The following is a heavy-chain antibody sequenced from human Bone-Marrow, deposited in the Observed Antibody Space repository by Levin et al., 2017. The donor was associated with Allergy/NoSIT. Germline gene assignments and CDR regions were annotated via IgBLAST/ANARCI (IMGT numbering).Heavy chain of an antibody. CDR1: GFRINDYY. V-gene: IGHV3-53*01. Sequence: GASVKVSCAASGFRINDYYMSWVRQAPGKGLEWVAVMFAGGSTYHADSVQGRFTISRDISKNTLSLQMSSLRVDDTAVYYCAREGGLVHAFDIWGQGTMVTVSS. CDR3: AREGGLVHAFDI. CDR2: MFAGGST. D-gene: IGHD3-10*01. J-gene: IGHJ3*02.